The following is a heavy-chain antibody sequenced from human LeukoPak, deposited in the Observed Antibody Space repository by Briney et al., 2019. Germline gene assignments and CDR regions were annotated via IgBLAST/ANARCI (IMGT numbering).Heavy chain of an antibody. CDR1: GFTFSSYS. CDR2: ISSSSSYI. V-gene: IGHV3-21*01. J-gene: IGHJ4*02. CDR3: ASQVGSGSYFPGDY. D-gene: IGHD1-26*01. Sequence: GGSLRLSCAASGFTFSSYSMNWVRQAPGKGLEWVPSISSSSSYIYYADSVKGRFTISRDNAKNSLYLQMNSLRAEDTAVYYCASQVGSGSYFPGDYWCPGTLVTVSS.